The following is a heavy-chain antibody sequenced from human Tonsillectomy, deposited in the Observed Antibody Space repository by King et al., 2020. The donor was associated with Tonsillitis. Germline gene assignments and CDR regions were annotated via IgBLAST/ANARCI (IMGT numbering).Heavy chain of an antibody. CDR2: IYYSGST. J-gene: IGHJ6*02. D-gene: IGHD3-10*01. Sequence: QLQESGPGLVKPSQTLSLTCTVSGGSISSGGYYWSWIRQHPGKGLEWIGYIYYSGSTYYNPSLKSRVTISVDTSKNQFSLKLSSVTAADTAVYYCARGDLVRGDTMDVWGQGTTVTVSS. CDR1: GGSISSGGYY. V-gene: IGHV4-31*03. CDR3: ARGDLVRGDTMDV.